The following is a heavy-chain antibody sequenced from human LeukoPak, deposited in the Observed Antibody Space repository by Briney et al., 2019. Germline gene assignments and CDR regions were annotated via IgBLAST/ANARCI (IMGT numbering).Heavy chain of an antibody. Sequence: GASVKVSCKVSGYSLIDLSMYWVRQAPGKGLEWMGGFDPDDGETTYAQRFQGRVTMTEDTSTDIAYMELSNLRSDDTAVYYCAADTRKTVVPSTDHWGQGTLVTVSS. D-gene: IGHD4-23*01. J-gene: IGHJ4*02. CDR3: AADTRKTVVPSTDH. CDR1: GYSLIDLS. V-gene: IGHV1-24*01. CDR2: FDPDDGET.